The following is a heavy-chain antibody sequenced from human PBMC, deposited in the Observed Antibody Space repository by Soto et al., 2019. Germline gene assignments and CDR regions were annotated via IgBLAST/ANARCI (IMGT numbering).Heavy chain of an antibody. CDR2: ISSSSSTI. Sequence: GGSLRLSCAASGFTFSSYSMNWVRQAPGKGLEWVSYISSSSSTIYYADSVKGRFTISRDNAKNSLYLKMNSLRAEDTAVYYCASLPYYDFWSGSTDYWFDPWGQGTLVTVSS. CDR1: GFTFSSYS. D-gene: IGHD3-3*01. CDR3: ASLPYYDFWSGSTDYWFDP. V-gene: IGHV3-48*01. J-gene: IGHJ5*02.